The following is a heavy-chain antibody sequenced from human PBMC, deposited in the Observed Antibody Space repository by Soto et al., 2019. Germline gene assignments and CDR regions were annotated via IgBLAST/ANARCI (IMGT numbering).Heavy chain of an antibody. V-gene: IGHV3-23*01. J-gene: IGHJ4*02. D-gene: IGHD1-20*01. CDR2: TGASGRTT. CDR3: ATVHNTSRSFDY. CDR1: GFSFSGYA. Sequence: EVQLLESGGVLVQPGGSLRLSCAASGFSFSGYAMTWVRQAPGKGLEWVSTTGASGRTTYYADSVKGRFTVSRDNSKNTLDLQMSSLRADVTAVYYCATVHNTSRSFDYWGQGTLVTVSS.